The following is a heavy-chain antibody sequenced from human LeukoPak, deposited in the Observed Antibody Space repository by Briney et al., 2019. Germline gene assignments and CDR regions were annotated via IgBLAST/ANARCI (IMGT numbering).Heavy chain of an antibody. CDR1: GFTFDDYA. V-gene: IGHV3-9*01. D-gene: IGHD3-16*01. CDR2: ISWNSGSI. J-gene: IGHJ6*02. Sequence: GGSLRLSCAASGFTFDDYAMHWVRQAPGKGLEWVSGISWNSGSIGYADSVKGRFTISRDNAKNSLYLQMNSLRAEDTAVYYCARGGGGKGYYYYYGMDVWGQGTTVTVSS. CDR3: ARGGGGKGYYYYYGMDV.